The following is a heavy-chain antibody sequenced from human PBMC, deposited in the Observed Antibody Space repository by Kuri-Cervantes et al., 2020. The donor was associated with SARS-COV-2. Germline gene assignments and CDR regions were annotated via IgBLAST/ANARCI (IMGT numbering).Heavy chain of an antibody. J-gene: IGHJ6*02. CDR2: IIPILAIA. CDR1: GGTFSSAI. CDR3: ARGLWGAVASYYYYYGMDV. Sequence: SVKVSCKASGGTFSSAIISWVRQAPGQGLEWMGGIIPILAIANYAQKFQGRVTMTRNTSISTAYMELSSLRSEDTAVYYCARGLWGAVASYYYYYGMDVWGQGTTVTVSS. D-gene: IGHD6-19*01. V-gene: IGHV1-69*10.